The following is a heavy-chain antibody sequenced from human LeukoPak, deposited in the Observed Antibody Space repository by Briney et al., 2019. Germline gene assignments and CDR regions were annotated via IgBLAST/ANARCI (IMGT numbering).Heavy chain of an antibody. CDR1: GYTFTSYG. J-gene: IGHJ6*03. CDR2: ISAYNGNT. Sequence: ASVTVSCKASGYTFTSYGISWVRQAPGQGLEWMGWISAYNGNTNYAQKLQGRVTMTTDTSTSTAYMELRSLRSDDTAVYYCARGVLVRGVFYYMDVWGKGTTVTISS. V-gene: IGHV1-18*01. CDR3: ARGVLVRGVFYYMDV. D-gene: IGHD3-10*01.